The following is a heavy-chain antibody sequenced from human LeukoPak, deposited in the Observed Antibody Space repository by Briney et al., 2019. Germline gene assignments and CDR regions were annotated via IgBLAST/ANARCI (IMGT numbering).Heavy chain of an antibody. CDR1: GYSFSSYG. V-gene: IGHV1-18*01. CDR2: ISAYNGNT. Sequence: ASVKVSCKASGYSFSSYGISWVRQAPGQGLEWMGWISAYNGNTNYAQKLQGRVTMTTDTSTSTAYMELRSLRSDDTAVYYCARDQDRAYYDILTGYGTGWFDPWGQGTLVTVSS. J-gene: IGHJ5*02. CDR3: ARDQDRAYYDILTGYGTGWFDP. D-gene: IGHD3-9*01.